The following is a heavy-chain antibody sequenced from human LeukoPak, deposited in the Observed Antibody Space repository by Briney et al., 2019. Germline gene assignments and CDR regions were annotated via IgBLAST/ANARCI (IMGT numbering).Heavy chain of an antibody. Sequence: ASVKVSCKASGYMFTSYAISWVRQAPGQGLEWMGWISAYSGNTNYAQRFQGRVTMTTDTSTSTAYMELRSLRSDDTAVYYCARHPYYDSSGYYVHWGQGTLVTVSS. D-gene: IGHD3-22*01. CDR3: ARHPYYDSSGYYVH. CDR1: GYMFTSYA. CDR2: ISAYSGNT. J-gene: IGHJ4*02. V-gene: IGHV1-18*01.